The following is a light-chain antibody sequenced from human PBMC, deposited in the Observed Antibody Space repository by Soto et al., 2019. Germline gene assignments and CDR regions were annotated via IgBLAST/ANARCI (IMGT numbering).Light chain of an antibody. CDR3: QQYKKWPPLT. Sequence: EIVMTQSPATLSVSPGETATLSCRASQRVAFHLAWYQQKPGQGPRLLIYGAFTRATGIPARFSGSGSGTEFTLTISSLQSEDFAVYYCQQYKKWPPLTFGGGTKVEIK. V-gene: IGKV3-15*01. CDR2: GAF. J-gene: IGKJ4*01. CDR1: QRVAFH.